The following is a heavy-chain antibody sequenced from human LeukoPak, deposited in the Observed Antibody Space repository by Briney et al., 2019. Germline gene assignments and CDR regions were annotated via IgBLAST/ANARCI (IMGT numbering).Heavy chain of an antibody. Sequence: GGSLRLSCAASGFTFRNLGMHWVRQAPGKGLEWVAFVENDGGTKYYADSVKGRFTISRDNSKNTLFLQMNSLRAEDTAMYYCARANYDYVWGSYRFNWFDPWGQGTLVTVSS. D-gene: IGHD3-16*02. J-gene: IGHJ5*02. CDR1: GFTFRNLG. CDR2: VENDGGTK. V-gene: IGHV3-30*12. CDR3: ARANYDYVWGSYRFNWFDP.